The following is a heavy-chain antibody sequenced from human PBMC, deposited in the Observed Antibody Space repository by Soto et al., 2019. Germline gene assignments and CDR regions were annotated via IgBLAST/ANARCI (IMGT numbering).Heavy chain of an antibody. CDR2: INPSRGST. CDR3: ARSYISSSYWFDP. V-gene: IGHV1-46*03. Sequence: SVKVSCKAPGYTFITYFMHWVRQAPRQGLEWMGVINPSRGSTTYAQKFQDRVTMTRDTSASTVYMELSSLRSEDTAMYYCARSYISSSYWFDPWGQGTLVTVSS. J-gene: IGHJ5*02. CDR1: GYTFITYF. D-gene: IGHD6-6*01.